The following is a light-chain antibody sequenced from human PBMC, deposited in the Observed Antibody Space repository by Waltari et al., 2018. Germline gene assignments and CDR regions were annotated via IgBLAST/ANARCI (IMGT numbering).Light chain of an antibody. CDR1: QSIGRY. V-gene: IGKV3-20*01. CDR2: GAS. Sequence: ESVLTQSPGTLSLSPGERATLSCRASQSIGRYLAWYQQKPDQAPRLLSYGASSRATGIPDRFSGSGSGTDFSLTISRLEPEDFAVYYCQNHERLPATFGQGTKVEIK. J-gene: IGKJ1*01. CDR3: QNHERLPAT.